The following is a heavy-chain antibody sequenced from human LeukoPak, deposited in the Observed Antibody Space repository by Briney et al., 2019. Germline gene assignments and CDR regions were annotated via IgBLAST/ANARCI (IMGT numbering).Heavy chain of an antibody. D-gene: IGHD3-10*01. CDR1: GGSFSSYA. J-gene: IGHJ6*04. CDR3: ARDGTGRGRYYYYGMDV. Sequence: SVKVSCKASGGSFSSYAISWVRQPPRQGLEWMGGIIPIFGRANYAQKFQGRVTITADKSTSTAYMGLSSLRSEDTAVYYCARDGTGRGRYYYYGMDVWGKGTTVTVSS. V-gene: IGHV1-69*06. CDR2: IIPIFGRA.